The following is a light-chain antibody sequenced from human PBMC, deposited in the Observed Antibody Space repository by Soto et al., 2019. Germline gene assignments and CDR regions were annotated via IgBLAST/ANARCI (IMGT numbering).Light chain of an antibody. V-gene: IGKV1-27*01. CDR3: QQYIRAPQT. CDR1: HDISSY. J-gene: IGKJ1*01. CDR2: AAS. Sequence: DIQMTQSPSSLSASVGDRVTITCRASHDISSYLAWYQQRAGNVPKLLLYAASTLQSGVPPRFSGSGSETDFTLTISSLQPEDVATYYCQQYIRAPQTFGQGTKLEIK.